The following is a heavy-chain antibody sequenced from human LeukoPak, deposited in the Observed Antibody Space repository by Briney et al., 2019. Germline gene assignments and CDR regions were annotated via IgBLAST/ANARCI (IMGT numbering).Heavy chain of an antibody. CDR1: GYMFNGFY. Sequence: GASMKVSCKASGYMFNGFYIHWVRQAPGQGLEWMGWISAYNGNTNYAQKLQGRVTMTTDTSTSTAYMELRSLRSDDTAVYYCARVGRVSCSSTSCFTGGGNYWGQGTLVTVSS. J-gene: IGHJ4*02. CDR2: ISAYNGNT. CDR3: ARVGRVSCSSTSCFTGGGNY. D-gene: IGHD2-2*02. V-gene: IGHV1-18*04.